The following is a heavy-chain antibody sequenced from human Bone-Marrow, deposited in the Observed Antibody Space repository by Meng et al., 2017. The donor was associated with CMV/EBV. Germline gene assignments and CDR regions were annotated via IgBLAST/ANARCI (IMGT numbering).Heavy chain of an antibody. V-gene: IGHV1-18*01. Sequence: ASVMVSCKASGYTFTTYGVTWVRQAPGQGLEWMGWISPYNRKTNYTQRLQGRVTITADKSTSTAYMELSSLRSEDTAVYYCASYSSGCLNYWGEGTLVTVSS. CDR2: ISPYNRKT. CDR3: ASYSSGCLNY. D-gene: IGHD6-19*01. CDR1: GYTFTTYG. J-gene: IGHJ4*02.